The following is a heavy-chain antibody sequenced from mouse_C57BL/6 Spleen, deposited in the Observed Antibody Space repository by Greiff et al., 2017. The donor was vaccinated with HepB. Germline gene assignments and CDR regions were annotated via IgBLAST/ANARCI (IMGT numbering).Heavy chain of an antibody. Sequence: VKLVESGAELARPGASVKLSCKASGYTFTSYGISWVKQRTGQGLEWIGEIYPRSGNTYYNEKFKGKATLTADKSSSTAYMELRSLASEDSAVYFCARVGGNPFAYWGQGTLVTVSA. CDR2: IYPRSGNT. J-gene: IGHJ3*01. CDR1: GYTFTSYG. V-gene: IGHV1-81*01. D-gene: IGHD2-1*01. CDR3: ARVGGNPFAY.